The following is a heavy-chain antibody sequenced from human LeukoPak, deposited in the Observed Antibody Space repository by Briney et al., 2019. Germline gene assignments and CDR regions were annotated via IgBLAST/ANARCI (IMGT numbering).Heavy chain of an antibody. J-gene: IGHJ4*02. V-gene: IGHV1-2*02. D-gene: IGHD5-12*01. CDR1: GYTFIDFY. CDR2: INPKNGGT. Sequence: ASVKVSCKASGYTFIDFYMHWVRQAPGQGLEWMGWINPKNGGTNYAQKFQGRVTMTRDTSISTAYMELSRLRSDDTAVYYCARDQYSGYYYWGQGTLVTVSS. CDR3: ARDQYSGYYY.